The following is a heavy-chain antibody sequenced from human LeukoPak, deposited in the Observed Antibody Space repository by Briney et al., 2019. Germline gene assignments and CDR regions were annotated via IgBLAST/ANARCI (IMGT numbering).Heavy chain of an antibody. D-gene: IGHD3-22*01. CDR1: GSTFSSYG. V-gene: IGHV3-30*02. CDR2: IRYDGSNK. Sequence: GGSLRLSCAASGSTFSSYGMHWVRQAPGKGLEWVAFIRYDGSNKYYADSVKGRFTISRDNSKNTLYLQMNSLRAEDTAVYYCAKEGTYYYDSSGYYYGMGYWGQGTLVTVSS. J-gene: IGHJ4*02. CDR3: AKEGTYYYDSSGYYYGMGY.